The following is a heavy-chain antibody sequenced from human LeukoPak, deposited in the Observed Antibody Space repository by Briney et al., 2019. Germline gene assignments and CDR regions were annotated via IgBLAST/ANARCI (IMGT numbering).Heavy chain of an antibody. Sequence: SGGSLRLSCAASGFTFSYYTMNWVRQAPGKGLEWVSSISGSSSYIYYADSVKGRFTISRDNAKNSLYLQMNSLRVEDTAVYYCYGGNAEHWGQGTLVTVSS. CDR3: YGGNAEH. J-gene: IGHJ1*01. CDR2: ISGSSSYI. CDR1: GFTFSYYT. D-gene: IGHD4/OR15-4a*01. V-gene: IGHV3-21*01.